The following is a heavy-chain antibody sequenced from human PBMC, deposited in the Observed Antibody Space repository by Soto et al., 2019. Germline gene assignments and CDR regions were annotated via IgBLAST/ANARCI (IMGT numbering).Heavy chain of an antibody. V-gene: IGHV1-3*01. Sequence: ASVKVSCKASGYTFTSYAIHWVRQAPGQRLEWMGWVNAGNGNTKYSQKLQGRVTITRDTSASTAYMELSSLRSEDTAVYYCGRDRGYNWNLFDYWGQGTLVPVS. CDR1: GYTFTSYA. D-gene: IGHD1-20*01. J-gene: IGHJ4*02. CDR3: GRDRGYNWNLFDY. CDR2: VNAGNGNT.